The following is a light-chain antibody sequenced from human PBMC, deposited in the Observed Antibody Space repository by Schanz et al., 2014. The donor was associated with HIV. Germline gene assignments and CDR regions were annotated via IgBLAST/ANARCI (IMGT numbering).Light chain of an antibody. J-gene: IGKJ1*01. Sequence: IQLTQSPSSLSASVGDRVTITCRASQGISSYLAWYQQKPGKAPKLLIYAASTLQSGVPSRFSGSGSGTDFTLTISSLQPDDFATYYCQQYESYSRTFGQGTKVEIK. V-gene: IGKV1-9*01. CDR1: QGISSY. CDR2: AAS. CDR3: QQYESYSRT.